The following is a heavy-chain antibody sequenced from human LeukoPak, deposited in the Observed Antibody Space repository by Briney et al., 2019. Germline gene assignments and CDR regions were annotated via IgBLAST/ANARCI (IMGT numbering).Heavy chain of an antibody. CDR3: ARDPLPAYCGGDCYSSNDY. CDR1: GGTFSSYA. J-gene: IGHJ4*02. D-gene: IGHD2-21*02. V-gene: IGHV1-69*13. Sequence: SVKVSCKASGGTFSSYAISWVRQAPGQGLEWMGGIIPIFGAANYAQKFQGSVTITADESTSTAYMELSSLRSEDTAVYYCARDPLPAYCGGDCYSSNDYWGQGTLVTVSS. CDR2: IIPIFGAA.